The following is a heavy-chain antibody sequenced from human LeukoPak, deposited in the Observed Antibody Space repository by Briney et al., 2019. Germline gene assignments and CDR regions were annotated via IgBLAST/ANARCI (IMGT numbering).Heavy chain of an antibody. Sequence: GGSLRLSCAASGFSFSSYWIHWVRQAPGKGLVWLSRIYTGGTGTGYADSEKGRFTISRDNAKNTLYLQMDSLRTEDTAVYYCARTGRSIVGTSWYFDLWGRGTLVTVSS. CDR1: GFSFSSYW. V-gene: IGHV3-74*01. CDR2: IYTGGTGT. D-gene: IGHD1-26*01. J-gene: IGHJ2*01. CDR3: ARTGRSIVGTSWYFDL.